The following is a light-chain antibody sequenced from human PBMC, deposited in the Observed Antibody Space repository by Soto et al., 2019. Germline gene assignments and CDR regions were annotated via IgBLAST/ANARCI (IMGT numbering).Light chain of an antibody. CDR2: DVS. CDR3: SSYTSSSTYV. CDR1: SSDVGGYNY. V-gene: IGLV2-14*01. J-gene: IGLJ1*01. Sequence: QSVLTQPASMSASPGQSITLSCTGTSSDVGGYNYVSWYQQHPGKAPKVMIYDVSNRPSGVSNRFSGSKSGNTAFLIIFGLQAEDEADYYCSSYTSSSTYVFGTGTKVXVL.